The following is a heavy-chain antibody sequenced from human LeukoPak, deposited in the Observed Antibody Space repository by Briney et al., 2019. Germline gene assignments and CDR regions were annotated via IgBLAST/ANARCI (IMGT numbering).Heavy chain of an antibody. V-gene: IGHV4-30-4*08. CDR2: IYYSGST. D-gene: IGHD3-3*01. J-gene: IGHJ4*02. CDR1: GGSISSGDYY. CDR3: ARASVLYDFWSGYAAFDY. Sequence: SETLSLTCTVSGGSISSGDYYWSWIRQPPGKGLEWIGYIYYSGSTYYNPSLKSRVTISVDTSKNQFSLKLSSVTAADTAMYYCARASVLYDFWSGYAAFDYWGQGTLVTVSS.